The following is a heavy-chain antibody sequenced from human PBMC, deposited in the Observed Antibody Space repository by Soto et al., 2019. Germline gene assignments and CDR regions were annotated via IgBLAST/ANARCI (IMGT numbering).Heavy chain of an antibody. Sequence: QVHLVQSGAEVKKPGASVNVSCKASGYTFIDYYIHWLRQAPGQGPEWMGWIIPKSGDTKYSEKFQGRVAMTRDTSINTAYMEMTSLRSDATAVYDCARGFYDSSGFFYAGWFGPWGQGTLVTVSS. CDR2: IIPKSGDT. CDR3: ARGFYDSSGFFYAGWFGP. CDR1: GYTFIDYY. V-gene: IGHV1-2*02. J-gene: IGHJ5*02. D-gene: IGHD3-22*01.